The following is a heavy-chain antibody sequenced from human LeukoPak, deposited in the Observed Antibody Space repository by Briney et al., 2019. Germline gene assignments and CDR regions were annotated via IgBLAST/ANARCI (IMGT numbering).Heavy chain of an antibody. Sequence: SETLSLTCAVYGGSFSSYYWSWIRQPPGKGLEWIGEINHSGSTNYNPSLKSRVTISVDTSKNQFSLKLSSVTAADTAVYYFASLSSGWYGDFDYWGRGKLVIVSS. J-gene: IGHJ4*02. CDR2: INHSGST. V-gene: IGHV4-34*01. CDR3: ASLSSGWYGDFDY. CDR1: GGSFSSYY. D-gene: IGHD6-19*01.